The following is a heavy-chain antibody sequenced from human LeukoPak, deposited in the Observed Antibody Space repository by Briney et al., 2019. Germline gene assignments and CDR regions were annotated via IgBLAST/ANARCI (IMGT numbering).Heavy chain of an antibody. Sequence: SETLSLTCTVSGGSISSYCRSWIRQPPGKGLEWIGYIYYSGSTNYNPSLKSRVTISVDTSKNQFSLELSSVTAADTAVYYCASYYDSSGYYPFDYWGQGTLVTVSS. V-gene: IGHV4-59*01. D-gene: IGHD3-22*01. CDR2: IYYSGST. J-gene: IGHJ4*02. CDR3: ASYYDSSGYYPFDY. CDR1: GGSISSYC.